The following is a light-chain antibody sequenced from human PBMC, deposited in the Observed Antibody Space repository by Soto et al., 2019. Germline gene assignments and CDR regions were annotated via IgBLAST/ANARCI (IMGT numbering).Light chain of an antibody. CDR3: QQYNTYPYT. CDR2: KAS. CDR1: QSISNW. Sequence: DIQMTQSPSTLSASVGDRVTITCRASQSISNWLAWYQQQPGRAPKLLIYKASSLETGVPSRFSGSGSGTEFTLTISSVQPDDFATYYCQQYNTYPYTFCQGTKLEIK. V-gene: IGKV1-5*03. J-gene: IGKJ2*01.